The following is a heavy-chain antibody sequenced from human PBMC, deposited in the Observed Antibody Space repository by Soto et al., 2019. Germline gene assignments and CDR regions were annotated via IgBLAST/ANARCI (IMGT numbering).Heavy chain of an antibody. CDR2: ISYDGSNK. CDR3: ARPGHAGGYYYYGMDV. V-gene: IGHV3-30-3*01. J-gene: IGHJ6*02. CDR1: GFTFSSYA. Sequence: QVQLVESGGGVVQPGRSLRLSCAASGFTFSSYAMHWVRQAPGKGLEWVAVISYDGSNKYYADSVKGRFTISRDNSKNTLYLQMNSLRAEDTAVYYCARPGHAGGYYYYGMDVWGQGTTVTVSS. D-gene: IGHD3-10*01.